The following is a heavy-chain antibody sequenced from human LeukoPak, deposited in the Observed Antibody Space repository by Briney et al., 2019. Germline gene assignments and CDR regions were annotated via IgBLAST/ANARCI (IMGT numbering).Heavy chain of an antibody. Sequence: SETLSLTCTVSGGSISSNRFNWGWIRRTLGKGLEWIGTIYYTGDTYHNPSLKSRVTMSRDTSNNQFSLKLTSVTAADTAVYYCARQTFGVLYFDSWGLGTLVIVSS. CDR1: GGSISSNRFN. CDR2: IYYTGDT. D-gene: IGHD3-10*01. CDR3: ARQTFGVLYFDS. V-gene: IGHV4-39*01. J-gene: IGHJ4*02.